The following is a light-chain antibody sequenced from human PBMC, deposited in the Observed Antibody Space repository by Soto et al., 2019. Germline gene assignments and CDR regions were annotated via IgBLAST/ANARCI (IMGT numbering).Light chain of an antibody. CDR2: AAS. J-gene: IGKJ5*01. V-gene: IGKV1-12*01. CDR1: QSISSS. CDR3: QQGDSFPIT. Sequence: DIQMTQSPSSVSASVGDRVTITCRASQSISSSLAWYQQKPGTVPKLLIYAASSLQSGVPSRFSGSGAGTEFTLSITSLQPEDFGTYYCQQGDSFPITFGQGTRLEIK.